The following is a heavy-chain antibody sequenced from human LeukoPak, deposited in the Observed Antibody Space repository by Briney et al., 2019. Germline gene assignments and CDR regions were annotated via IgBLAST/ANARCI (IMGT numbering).Heavy chain of an antibody. V-gene: IGHV3-7*01. CDR1: GFTFSRYW. Sequence: GGSLRLSCAASGFTFSRYWMTWVRQAPGKGLEWVANIKEDGSENSYVGSVKGRFTISRDNAKNSLYLQLNSLRAEDTAVYFCARQRHSDYWGQGTLVTVSS. J-gene: IGHJ4*02. CDR2: IKEDGSEN. CDR3: ARQRHSDY. D-gene: IGHD1-1*01.